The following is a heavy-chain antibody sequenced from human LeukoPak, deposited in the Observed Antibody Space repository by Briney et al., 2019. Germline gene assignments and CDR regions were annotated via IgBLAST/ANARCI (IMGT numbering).Heavy chain of an antibody. CDR1: GYTFTSYG. CDR2: INPSGGST. CDR3: ARDLGIVVVVAATPGVDY. D-gene: IGHD2-15*01. Sequence: ASVKVSCKASGYTFTSYGISWVRQAPGQGLEWMGIINPSGGSTSYAQKFQGRVTMTRDTSTSTVYMELSSLRSEDTAVYYCARDLGIVVVVAATPGVDYWGQGTLVTVSS. V-gene: IGHV1-46*01. J-gene: IGHJ4*02.